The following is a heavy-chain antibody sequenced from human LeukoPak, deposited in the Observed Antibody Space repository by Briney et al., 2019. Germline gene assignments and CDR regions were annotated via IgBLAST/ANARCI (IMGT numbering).Heavy chain of an antibody. J-gene: IGHJ5*02. CDR3: ARSDCSSTSCYGSRWYNWFDP. CDR1: GGTFSSCA. D-gene: IGHD2-2*01. Sequence: SVKVSCKASGGTFSSCAISWVRQAPGQGLEWMGGIIPIFGTANYAQKFQGRVTITADESTSTAYMELSSLRSEDTAVYYCARSDCSSTSCYGSRWYNWFDPWGQGTLVTVSS. V-gene: IGHV1-69*13. CDR2: IIPIFGTA.